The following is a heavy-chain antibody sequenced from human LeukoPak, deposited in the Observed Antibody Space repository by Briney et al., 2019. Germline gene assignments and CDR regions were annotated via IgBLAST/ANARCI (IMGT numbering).Heavy chain of an antibody. V-gene: IGHV3-23*01. Sequence: GGSLRLSCAASGFTFSNSAMSWVRQAPGKGLEWVSTLSGSGITTYYADSVKGRLTISRDNSKNTLYLQMDSLRAEDTAVYYCAKVGIRISLIVVVFTTADDWYFDLWGRGTLVTVSS. J-gene: IGHJ2*01. CDR2: LSGSGITT. CDR3: AKVGIRISLIVVVFTTADDWYFDL. D-gene: IGHD3-22*01. CDR1: GFTFSNSA.